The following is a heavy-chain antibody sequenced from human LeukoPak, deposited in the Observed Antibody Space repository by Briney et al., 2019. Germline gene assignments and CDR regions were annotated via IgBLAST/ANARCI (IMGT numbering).Heavy chain of an antibody. CDR3: VRGTGY. CDR1: GFTFSTYV. Sequence: GGSLRLSCSASGFTFSTYVMHWVRQAPGKGLEYVSAISSNGDNTYYADSVKGRFTISRDNSKNTLYLQMSSLRADDTAVYYCVRGTGYWGQGTLVTVSS. CDR2: ISSNGDNT. V-gene: IGHV3-64D*06. J-gene: IGHJ4*02.